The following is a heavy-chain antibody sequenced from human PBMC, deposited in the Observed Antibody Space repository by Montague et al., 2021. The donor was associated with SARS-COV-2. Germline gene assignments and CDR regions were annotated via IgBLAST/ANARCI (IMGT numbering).Heavy chain of an antibody. Sequence: VKTTQTLTLTYTFSGFSLSTSGMCVSWIRQPPGKALEWLARIDWDDDKYYSTSLKTRLTISKDTSKNQVVLTMTNMDPVDTATYYCARMDAGPTSYDYWGQGTLVTVSS. CDR2: IDWDDDK. D-gene: IGHD2-2*01. V-gene: IGHV2-70*11. J-gene: IGHJ4*02. CDR3: ARMDAGPTSYDY. CDR1: GFSLSTSGMC.